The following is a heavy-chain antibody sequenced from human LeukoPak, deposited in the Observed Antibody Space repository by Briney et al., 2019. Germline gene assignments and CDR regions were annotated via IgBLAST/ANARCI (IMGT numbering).Heavy chain of an antibody. V-gene: IGHV3-7*03. CDR1: GFTFSSYW. Sequence: GGSLRLSCAASGFTFSSYWMSWVRQAPGKGLEWVANIKQDGSEKYYVDSVKGRFTISRDNAKNSLYLQMNSLRAEDTAVYYCARSPYYYGSGSYMVWGQGTLVTVSS. D-gene: IGHD3-10*01. CDR3: ARSPYYYGSGSYMV. CDR2: IKQDGSEK. J-gene: IGHJ4*02.